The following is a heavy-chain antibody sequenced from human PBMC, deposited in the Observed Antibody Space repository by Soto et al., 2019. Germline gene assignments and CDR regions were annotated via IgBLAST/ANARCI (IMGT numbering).Heavy chain of an antibody. CDR2: SSAYNGNT. CDR3: ARIGSPLLWFGELLPNGYGMDV. CDR1: GYTFTSYG. D-gene: IGHD3-10*01. J-gene: IGHJ6*02. Sequence: GASVKVSCKASGYTFTSYGISWVRQAPGQGREWMGWSSAYNGNTNYEQKLQGRVTMTTDTSTSTAYMELRSLRSDDTAVYYCARIGSPLLWFGELLPNGYGMDVWGQGTTVTVSS. V-gene: IGHV1-18*01.